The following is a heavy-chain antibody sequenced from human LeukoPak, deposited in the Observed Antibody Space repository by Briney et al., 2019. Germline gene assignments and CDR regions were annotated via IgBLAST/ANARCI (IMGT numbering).Heavy chain of an antibody. CDR3: ARDRYYYDSSGGWFDP. D-gene: IGHD3-22*01. CDR2: IYTSGST. CDR1: GGSISSYY. J-gene: IGHJ5*02. Sequence: XXXTXXVSGGSISSYYWSWIRQPAGKGLEWIGRIYTSGSTNYNPSLKSRVTMSVDTSKNQFSLKLSSVTAADTAVYYCARDRYYYDSSGGWFDPWGQGTLVTVSS. V-gene: IGHV4-4*07.